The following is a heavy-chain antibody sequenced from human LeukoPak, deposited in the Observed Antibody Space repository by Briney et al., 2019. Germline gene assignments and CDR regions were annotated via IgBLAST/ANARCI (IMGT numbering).Heavy chain of an antibody. J-gene: IGHJ5*02. D-gene: IGHD2-8*01. CDR2: LSTSGNT. V-gene: IGHV4-61*02. CDR1: GASVSSGNYF. Sequence: SETLSLTCSVSGASVSSGNYFWTWIRQPTGKGLEWIVRLSTSGNTNYNPALESRVTISEDTSKNQFSLQMGSVTAADTAVYYCTRALCINGVCEWFDPWGQGTLVTVSS. CDR3: TRALCINGVCEWFDP.